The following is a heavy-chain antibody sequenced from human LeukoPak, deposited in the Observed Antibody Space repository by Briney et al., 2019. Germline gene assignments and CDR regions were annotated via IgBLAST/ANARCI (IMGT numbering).Heavy chain of an antibody. CDR2: IYYSGST. CDR3: ARPTYYYDSSGYSEAPFDI. Sequence: SETLSLTCTVSGGSISSSSYYWGWLRQPPGTGLEWIGSIYYSGSTYYNPSLKSRVTISVDTSKNQFSLKLSSVTAADTAVYYCARPTYYYDSSGYSEAPFDIWGQGTMVTVSS. V-gene: IGHV4-39*01. CDR1: GGSISSSSYY. D-gene: IGHD3-22*01. J-gene: IGHJ3*02.